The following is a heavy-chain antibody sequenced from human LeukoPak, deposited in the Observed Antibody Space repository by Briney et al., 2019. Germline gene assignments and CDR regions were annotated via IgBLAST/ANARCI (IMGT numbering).Heavy chain of an antibody. D-gene: IGHD2-21*02. Sequence: PGGSLRLSCAASGFTFSSFWMTWVRQAPGKGLEWVANINPDGSEKYYVDSVKGRFTISRDNARNSLYLQMNSLRAEDTAMYYCARGPSYCGGDCYPALFDYWGQGTLVTVSS. CDR1: GFTFSSFW. J-gene: IGHJ4*02. CDR3: ARGPSYCGGDCYPALFDY. CDR2: INPDGSEK. V-gene: IGHV3-7*04.